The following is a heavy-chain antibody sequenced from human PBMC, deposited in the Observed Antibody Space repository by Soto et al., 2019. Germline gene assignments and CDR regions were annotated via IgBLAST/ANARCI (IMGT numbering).Heavy chain of an antibody. Sequence: GASVKVSCKASGYTFTGYYMHWVRQAPGQGLEWMGWINPNSGGTNYAQKFQGRVTMTRDTSTSTAYMELSRLRSDDTAVYYCARASYCSSTSCYTGGMDVWGQGTTVTVSS. J-gene: IGHJ6*02. V-gene: IGHV1-2*02. D-gene: IGHD2-2*02. CDR3: ARASYCSSTSCYTGGMDV. CDR2: INPNSGGT. CDR1: GYTFTGYY.